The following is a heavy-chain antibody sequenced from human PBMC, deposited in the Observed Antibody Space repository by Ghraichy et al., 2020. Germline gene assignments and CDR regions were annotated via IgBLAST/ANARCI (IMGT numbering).Heavy chain of an antibody. CDR2: IKTDGSTT. V-gene: IGHV3-74*01. CDR1: GLTFSSYW. CDR3: STSPRADRGNY. J-gene: IGHJ4*02. D-gene: IGHD3-10*01. Sequence: GESLNISRAASGLTFSSYWMHWVRQAPGKGLEWVSHIKTDGSTTNYADSVRGRFTISRDNAKNTLYLQMNSLRADDTAVYYCSTSPRADRGNYWGQGTLVTVSS.